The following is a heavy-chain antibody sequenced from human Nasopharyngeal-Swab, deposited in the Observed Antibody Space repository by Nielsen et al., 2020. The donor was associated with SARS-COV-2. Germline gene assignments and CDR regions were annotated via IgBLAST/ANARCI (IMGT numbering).Heavy chain of an antibody. Sequence: GESLKISCKGSGYSFTSYWIGWVRQMPGKGLEWMGIIYPGDSDTRYSPSFQGQVTISADKSISTAYLQWSSLKASDTATYYCARHSTTVTTVYYYGMDVWGQGTTVTVSS. CDR3: ARHSTTVTTVYYYGMDV. D-gene: IGHD4-17*01. CDR2: IYPGDSDT. V-gene: IGHV5-51*01. CDR1: GYSFTSYW. J-gene: IGHJ6*02.